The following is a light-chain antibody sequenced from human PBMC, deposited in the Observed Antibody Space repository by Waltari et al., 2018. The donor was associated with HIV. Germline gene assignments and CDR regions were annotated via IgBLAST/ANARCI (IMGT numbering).Light chain of an antibody. J-gene: IGKJ1*01. CDR1: QSVLYSCTNKYY. V-gene: IGKV4-1*01. CDR3: QQYYRSPWT. CDR2: WAS. Sequence: DLVVPVSPDSVAVSQGQRATLRRKSSQSVLYSCTNKYYLAWYQQKPGQPPRLLISWASAREAGAPDRFSGSGSGADFTLTIISLQAEDVAVCFWQQYYRSPWTFGQGTKVGIK.